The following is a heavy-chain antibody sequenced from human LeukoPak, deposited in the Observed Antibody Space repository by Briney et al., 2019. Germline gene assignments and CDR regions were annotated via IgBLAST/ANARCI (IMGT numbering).Heavy chain of an antibody. Sequence: GGSLRLSCAASRFTFSTYSMNWVRQAPGKGLEWVSYISSGSNTIYYADSVKGRFTISRDNSKNTLYLQMNSLRAEDTAVYYCAKDGSAAAGLFDYWGQGTLVTVSS. CDR1: RFTFSTYS. J-gene: IGHJ4*02. D-gene: IGHD6-13*01. V-gene: IGHV3-48*01. CDR2: ISSGSNTI. CDR3: AKDGSAAAGLFDY.